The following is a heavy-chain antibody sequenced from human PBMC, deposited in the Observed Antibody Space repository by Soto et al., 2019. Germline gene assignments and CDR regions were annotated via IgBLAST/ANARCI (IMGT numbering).Heavy chain of an antibody. CDR3: ASKFGELLADAFDI. CDR2: IYYSGST. CDR1: GGSISSSSYY. D-gene: IGHD3-10*01. V-gene: IGHV4-39*07. J-gene: IGHJ3*02. Sequence: TSETLSLTCTVSGGSISSSSYYCGWIRQPPGKGLEWIGNIYYSGSTNHNPSLKSRVTMSVDTSKNQFSLKMTSVTAADTGVYYCASKFGELLADAFDIWGQGTEVTVSS.